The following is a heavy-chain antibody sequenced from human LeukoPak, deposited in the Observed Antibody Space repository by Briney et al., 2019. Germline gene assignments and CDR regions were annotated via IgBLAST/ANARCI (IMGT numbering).Heavy chain of an antibody. CDR1: GFTFSSYA. D-gene: IGHD2-15*01. V-gene: IGHV3-23*01. CDR2: ISGSGGST. J-gene: IGHJ4*02. CDR3: ASRPSRGYCSGGSCYSQNYFDY. Sequence: GGSLRLSCAASGFTFSSYAMSWVRQAPGKGLEWVSAISGSGGSTYYADSVKGRFTISRDNPKNTLYLQMNSLRAEDTAVYYCASRPSRGYCSGGSCYSQNYFDYWGQGTLVTVSS.